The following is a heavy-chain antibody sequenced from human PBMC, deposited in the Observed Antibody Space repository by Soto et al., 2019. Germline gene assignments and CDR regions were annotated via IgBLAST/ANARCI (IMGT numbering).Heavy chain of an antibody. Sequence: QVQLQQSGPGLVKPSETLSLTCNVSGDSISSYYYNWIRQSPGKGLEWIGYVYYSGPTNYNPSLKSRVTISVDTSRDEISLKLDSVTAADTAVYYCARSRLYSGYDDAFDIWGQGAMVTVS. CDR3: ARSRLYSGYDDAFDI. CDR2: VYYSGPT. J-gene: IGHJ3*02. V-gene: IGHV4-59*01. D-gene: IGHD5-12*01. CDR1: GDSISSYY.